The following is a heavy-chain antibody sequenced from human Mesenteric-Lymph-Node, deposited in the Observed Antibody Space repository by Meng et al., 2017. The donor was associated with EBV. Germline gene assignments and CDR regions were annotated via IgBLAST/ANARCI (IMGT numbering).Heavy chain of an antibody. V-gene: IGHV4-34*01. CDR3: ARLGNGH. CDR1: GGSFSGYY. Sequence: QVRVSEWGSGMLQPSETLSLTCAVYGGSFSGYYWSWIRQPPGKGLEWIGEINHSGTTNYNPSLESRVTISVDTSKNQLSLKLTSLTAADTAVYYCARLGNGHWGQGTLVTVSS. J-gene: IGHJ4*02. CDR2: INHSGTT.